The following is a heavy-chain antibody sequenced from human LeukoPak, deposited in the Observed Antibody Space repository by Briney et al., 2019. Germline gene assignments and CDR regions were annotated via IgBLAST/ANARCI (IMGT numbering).Heavy chain of an antibody. CDR1: GFTFSSYA. D-gene: IGHD2-2*01. CDR2: ISGSGGST. CDR3: ARSSRYCSSTSCLYY. Sequence: PGGSLRLSCAASGFTFSSYAMSRVRQAPGKGLEWVSAISGSGGSTYYADSVKGRFTISRDNSKNTLYLQMNSLRAEDTAVYYCARSSRYCSSTSCLYYWGQGTLVTVSS. J-gene: IGHJ4*02. V-gene: IGHV3-23*01.